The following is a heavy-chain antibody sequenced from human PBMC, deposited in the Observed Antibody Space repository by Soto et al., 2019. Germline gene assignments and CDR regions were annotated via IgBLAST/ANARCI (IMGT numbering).Heavy chain of an antibody. Sequence: QVQLVESGGGVVQPGRSLRLSCAASGFTFSSYGMHWVRQAPGKGLEWVAVISYGGSNKYYADSVKGRLTISRDDSKNTVYLQMNTLRADDTAVYYCAKDNWVSTSCYRLYNWFDPWGQGTLVTVSS. CDR3: AKDNWVSTSCYRLYNWFDP. J-gene: IGHJ5*02. D-gene: IGHD2-2*01. CDR2: ISYGGSNK. V-gene: IGHV3-30*18. CDR1: GFTFSSYG.